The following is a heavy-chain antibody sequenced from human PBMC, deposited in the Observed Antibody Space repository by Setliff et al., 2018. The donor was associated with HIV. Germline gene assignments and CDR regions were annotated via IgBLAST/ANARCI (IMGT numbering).Heavy chain of an antibody. CDR1: GYTFSSYG. Sequence: ASVKVSCKASGYTFSSYGVNWVRQAPGQGLEWMGRLSGDNGNTKYAQKFQGRVIMTTDTSTSTAYMELRSLRSDDTAVYYCVRGSISGMYYFDYWGRGTLVTVSS. CDR2: LSGDNGNT. CDR3: VRGSISGMYYFDY. D-gene: IGHD5-12*01. J-gene: IGHJ4*02. V-gene: IGHV1-18*01.